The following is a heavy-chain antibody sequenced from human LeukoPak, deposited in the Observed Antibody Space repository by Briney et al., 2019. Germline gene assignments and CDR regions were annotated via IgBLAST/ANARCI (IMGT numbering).Heavy chain of an antibody. V-gene: IGHV3-23*01. J-gene: IGHJ4*02. CDR1: GFTFSSYG. CDR2: ISGRDSNT. D-gene: IGHD4-23*01. Sequence: PGGSLRLSCAASGFTFSSYGMSWVRQAPGKGLEWVSAISGRDSNTYYADSVEGRFTISRDNSKNTLYLHLNSLRAEDTAVYYCAKRSDYGGNGNYFDSWGQGTQVTVSS. CDR3: AKRSDYGGNGNYFDS.